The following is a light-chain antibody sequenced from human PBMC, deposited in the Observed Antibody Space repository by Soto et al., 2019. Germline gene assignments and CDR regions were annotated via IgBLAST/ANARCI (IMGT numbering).Light chain of an antibody. CDR3: QQYNNWPLYT. CDR2: GAS. J-gene: IGKJ2*01. Sequence: EIVMTQYPATLSVSPGERATLSCRASQSVSSNLAWYQQKPGQAPRLLIYGASTRATGIPARFSGSGSGTELTLTISSLQSEDFAVYYCQQYNNWPLYTFGQGTKLEIK. CDR1: QSVSSN. V-gene: IGKV3-15*01.